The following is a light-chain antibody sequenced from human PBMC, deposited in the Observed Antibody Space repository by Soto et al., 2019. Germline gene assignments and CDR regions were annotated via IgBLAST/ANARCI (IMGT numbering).Light chain of an antibody. V-gene: IGKV3-20*01. CDR1: QSVSSRF. J-gene: IGKJ4*01. CDR3: QQYGDSLT. Sequence: EIVLTQSPGTLSLSPGERATLSCRASQSVSSRFLAWYQQKPGQAPRLLMYGASSRATGIPDRFSGSGSGTDFTLTISRLDPEDSAVYYCQQYGDSLTFGGGTKVEIK. CDR2: GAS.